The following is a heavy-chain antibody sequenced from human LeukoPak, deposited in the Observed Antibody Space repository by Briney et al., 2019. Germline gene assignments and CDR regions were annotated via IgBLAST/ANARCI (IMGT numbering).Heavy chain of an antibody. D-gene: IGHD3-22*01. J-gene: IGHJ5*02. CDR2: IYSGGRT. V-gene: IGHV4-4*07. CDR1: GDSITNYY. CDR3: AKHSSRLDP. Sequence: SETLSLTCSVSGDSITNYYWSWIRQPAGKGLEWIGRIYSGGRTNYNLSLKSRVTMSLDTSKNQFSLRLSSVTAADTAVYFCAKHSSRLDPWGQGTLDTVS.